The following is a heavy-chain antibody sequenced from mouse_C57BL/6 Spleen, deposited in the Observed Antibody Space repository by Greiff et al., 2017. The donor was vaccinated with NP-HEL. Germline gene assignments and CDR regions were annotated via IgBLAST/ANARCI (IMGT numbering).Heavy chain of an antibody. CDR3: ARAGEGYFDY. Sequence: VQLQQSGPELVKPGASVKISCKASGYAFSSSWMNWVKRRPGKGLEWIGRIYPGDGDTNYNGKFKGKATLTADKSSSTAYMQLSSLTSEDSAVYFCARAGEGYFDYWGQGTTLTVSS. CDR1: GYAFSSSW. V-gene: IGHV1-82*01. CDR2: IYPGDGDT. J-gene: IGHJ2*01. D-gene: IGHD2-2*01.